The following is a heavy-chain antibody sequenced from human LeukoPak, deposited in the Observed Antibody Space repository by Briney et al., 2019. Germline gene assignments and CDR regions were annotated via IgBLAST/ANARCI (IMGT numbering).Heavy chain of an antibody. V-gene: IGHV4-30-2*01. Sequence: SQTLSLTCTVSGGSISSGGYYWSWIRQPPGKGLEWIGYIYHSGSTYYNPSLKSRVTISVDRSKNQFSLKLSSVTAADTAVYYCARVGRGAARYDAFDIWGQGTMVTVSS. D-gene: IGHD6-6*01. CDR3: ARVGRGAARYDAFDI. CDR1: GGSISSGGYY. J-gene: IGHJ3*02. CDR2: IYHSGST.